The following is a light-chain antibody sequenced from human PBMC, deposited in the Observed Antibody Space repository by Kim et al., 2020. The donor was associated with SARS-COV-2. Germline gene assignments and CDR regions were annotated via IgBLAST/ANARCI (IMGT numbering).Light chain of an antibody. Sequence: ASVGDRVTITCQASQDISNYLKWYQQKPGKAPKLLIYDASNLETGVPSRFSGSGSGTDFTFTISSLQPEDIATYYCQQYDNLPPYSFGQGTKLEI. CDR2: DAS. CDR1: QDISNY. J-gene: IGKJ2*03. V-gene: IGKV1-33*01. CDR3: QQYDNLPPYS.